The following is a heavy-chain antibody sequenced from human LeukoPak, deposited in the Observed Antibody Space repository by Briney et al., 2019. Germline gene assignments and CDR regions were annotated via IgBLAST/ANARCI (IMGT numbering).Heavy chain of an antibody. V-gene: IGHV3-23*01. CDR2: ISGSAAST. Sequence: GGSLRLSCAASGFTFSTSAMSWVRQPPGKGLEWVSAISGSAASTYYADSVKGRFTISRDNSKNTLYLQMNSLRAEDTAVYYCAELGITMIGGVWGKGTTVTISS. CDR1: GFTFSTSA. J-gene: IGHJ6*04. CDR3: AELGITMIGGV. D-gene: IGHD3-10*02.